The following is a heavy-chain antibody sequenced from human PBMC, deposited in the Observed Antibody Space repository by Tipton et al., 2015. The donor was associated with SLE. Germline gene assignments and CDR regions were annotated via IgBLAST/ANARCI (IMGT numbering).Heavy chain of an antibody. V-gene: IGHV4-39*07. CDR3: AREKGDAYPNLVAFDI. J-gene: IGHJ3*02. Sequence: LRLSCTVSGGSISSSSYYWGWIRQPPGKGLEWIGSIYYSGSTNYNPSLKSRVTISVDTSKNQFSLKLSSVTAADTAVYYCAREKGDAYPNLVAFDIWGQGTMVTVSS. CDR1: GGSISSSSYY. D-gene: IGHD3-16*01. CDR2: IYYSGST.